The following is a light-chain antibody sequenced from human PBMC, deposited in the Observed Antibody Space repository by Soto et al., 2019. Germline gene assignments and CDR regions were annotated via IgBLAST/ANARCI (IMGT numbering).Light chain of an antibody. V-gene: IGKV4-1*01. Sequence: DIVMTQSPDSLAVSLGERATINCKSSQSVLHSPNNKNYLAWYQQQPGQPPKLLIYWASTRESGVPDRFSGSGSGTDFTLTISSLQAEDVAVYYCQHYYSTPHTFGQGTNLEIK. J-gene: IGKJ2*01. CDR1: QSVLHSPNNKNY. CDR3: QHYYSTPHT. CDR2: WAS.